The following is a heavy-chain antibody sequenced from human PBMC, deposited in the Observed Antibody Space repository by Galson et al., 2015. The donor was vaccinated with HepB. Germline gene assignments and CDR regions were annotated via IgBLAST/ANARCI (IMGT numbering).Heavy chain of an antibody. CDR1: GGTFSSYA. Sequence: SVKASCKASGGTFSSYAISWVRQAPGRGLEWMGGIIPILGIANYAQKFQGRVTITADKSTSTAYMELSSLRSEDTAVYYCASRYGDYVTNPYNWFDPWGQGTLVTVSS. CDR3: ASRYGDYVTNPYNWFDP. J-gene: IGHJ5*02. V-gene: IGHV1-69*10. CDR2: IIPILGIA. D-gene: IGHD4-17*01.